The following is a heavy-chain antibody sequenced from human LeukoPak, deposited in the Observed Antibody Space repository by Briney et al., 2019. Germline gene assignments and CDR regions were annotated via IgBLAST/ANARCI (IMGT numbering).Heavy chain of an antibody. J-gene: IGHJ3*02. CDR3: ARGYPWQVPGGDAFDI. CDR1: GFTFSSYS. V-gene: IGHV3-21*01. D-gene: IGHD6-19*01. Sequence: GGSLRLSCAASGFTFSSYSMNWVRQAPGKGLEWVSSISSSSSYIYYADSVKGRFTISRDNAKNSLYLQMNSLRAEDTAVYYCARGYPWQVPGGDAFDIWGQGTMVTVSS. CDR2: ISSSSSYI.